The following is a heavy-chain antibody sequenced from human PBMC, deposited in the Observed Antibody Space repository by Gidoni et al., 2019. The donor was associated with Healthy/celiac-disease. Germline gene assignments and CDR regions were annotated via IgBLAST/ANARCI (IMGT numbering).Heavy chain of an antibody. Sequence: QVQLVQSGAEVKKPGASVKVSCKASGYTFTGYYMHWVRQAPGQGLEWMGWINPNSGGTNYAQKFQGRVTMTRDTSISTAYMELSRLRSDDTAVYYCARWKVSVAADGEERYYFDYWGQGTLVTVSS. CDR1: GYTFTGYY. V-gene: IGHV1-2*02. CDR3: ARWKVSVAADGEERYYFDY. D-gene: IGHD2-15*01. CDR2: INPNSGGT. J-gene: IGHJ4*02.